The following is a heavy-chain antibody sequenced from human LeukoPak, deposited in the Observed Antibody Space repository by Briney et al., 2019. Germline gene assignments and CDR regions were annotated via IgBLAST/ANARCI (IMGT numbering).Heavy chain of an antibody. CDR1: GGSFSGYY. CDR3: ARAPRIQLPYYFDY. CDR2: INHSGST. V-gene: IGHV4-34*01. J-gene: IGHJ4*02. D-gene: IGHD5-18*01. Sequence: SETLSLTCAVYGGSFSGYYWSWIRQPPGKGLEWIGEINHSGSTNYNPSLKSRVTISVDTSKNQFSLKLSSVTAADTAVYYCARAPRIQLPYYFDYWGQGTLVTVSS.